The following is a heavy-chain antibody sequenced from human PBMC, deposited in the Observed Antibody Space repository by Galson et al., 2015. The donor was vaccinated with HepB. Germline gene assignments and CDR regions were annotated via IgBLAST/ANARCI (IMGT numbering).Heavy chain of an antibody. Sequence: ETLSLTCTVSGGSISRSSYYWGWIRQPPGKGLEWIGSIYYTGSTDYNPSLKSRVTISVDTSKTQFSLKLSSVTAADTAAYYCQLYYYYYGLDVWGQGTPVTVSS. V-gene: IGHV4-39*01. D-gene: IGHD1-1*01. J-gene: IGHJ6*02. CDR2: IYYTGST. CDR1: GGSISRSSYY. CDR3: QLYYYYYGLDV.